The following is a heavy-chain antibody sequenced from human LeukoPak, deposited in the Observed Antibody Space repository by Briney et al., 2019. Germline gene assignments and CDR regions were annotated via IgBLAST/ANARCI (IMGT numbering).Heavy chain of an antibody. CDR2: NYHSGST. V-gene: IGHV4-59*08. D-gene: IGHD3-10*01. J-gene: IGHJ5*02. CDR3: ARTNYYGSGSYYPDL. Sequence: WESLSLTCTVSRASIGTYYLSWIRQPPGKGLDCIGPNYHSGSTDYNPSLKSRGNISVDTSKNQFSLKLSSVTAADTAVYYCARTNYYGSGSYYPDLWGQGTLVTVSS. CDR1: RASIGTYY.